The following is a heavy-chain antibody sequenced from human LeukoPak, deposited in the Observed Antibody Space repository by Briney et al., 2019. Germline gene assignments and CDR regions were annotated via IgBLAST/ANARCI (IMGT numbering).Heavy chain of an antibody. CDR1: GFTFEDHV. V-gene: IGHV3-9*01. D-gene: IGHD2-2*01. Sequence: GGSLRPACAASGFTFEDHVMHWVRHAPGKGLEWVSSISWSGDRMGYADAVKGRFTISRDNAKNSLFLQMNSLRVEDTASYYCAKDLGGSATTVWGQGTLVTVSS. CDR2: ISWSGDRM. CDR3: AKDLGGSATTV. J-gene: IGHJ4*02.